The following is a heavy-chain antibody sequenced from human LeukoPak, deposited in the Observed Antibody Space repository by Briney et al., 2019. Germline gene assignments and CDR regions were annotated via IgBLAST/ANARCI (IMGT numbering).Heavy chain of an antibody. Sequence: GASAKVSCKASGYTFTSYDINWVRQATGQGLEWMGWINPNSGNTGYAQKFQGRVTMTRNTSISTAYMELSSLRSEDTAVYYCARYCSGGSCYSLSLDYWGQGTLVTVSS. CDR3: ARYCSGGSCYSLSLDY. CDR2: INPNSGNT. J-gene: IGHJ4*02. D-gene: IGHD2-15*01. CDR1: GYTFTSYD. V-gene: IGHV1-8*01.